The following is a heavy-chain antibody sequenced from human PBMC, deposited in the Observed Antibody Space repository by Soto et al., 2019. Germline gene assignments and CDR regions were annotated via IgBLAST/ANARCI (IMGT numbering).Heavy chain of an antibody. V-gene: IGHV3-7*03. Sequence: PGGSLRLSCAASGFTFSSYWMSWVRQAPGKGLEWVANIKQDGSEKYYVDSVKGRFTIPRDNAKNSLYLQMNSLRAEDTAVYYCARDGDIAAAGTDYYYYYYGMDVWGQGTTVTVSS. CDR2: IKQDGSEK. D-gene: IGHD6-13*01. J-gene: IGHJ6*02. CDR3: ARDGDIAAAGTDYYYYYYGMDV. CDR1: GFTFSSYW.